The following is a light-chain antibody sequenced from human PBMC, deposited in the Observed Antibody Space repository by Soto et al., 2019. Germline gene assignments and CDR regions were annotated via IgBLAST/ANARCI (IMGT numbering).Light chain of an antibody. Sequence: EIVLTQSPGTLSLSPGERATLSCRASQSVGSSYLAWYQQKPGQAPRLLIYGASSRANGIPDRFSGSGSGTDFPLTISRLETEDFAVYYCQQYGSSPRTFGQGTKVEIK. V-gene: IGKV3-20*01. J-gene: IGKJ1*01. CDR1: QSVGSSY. CDR3: QQYGSSPRT. CDR2: GAS.